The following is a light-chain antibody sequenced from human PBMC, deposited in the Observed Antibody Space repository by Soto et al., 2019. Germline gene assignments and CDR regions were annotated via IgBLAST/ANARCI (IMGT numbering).Light chain of an antibody. Sequence: EIVLTQSPATLSLSPGERATLSCRASQSVSSYLAWYQQKPGQAPRVLIYGASTRATGIPARFSGSGSGTEFTLTISRLQPEDFAVYYCQQYDGSPWTFGQGTKVDI. V-gene: IGKV3-15*01. CDR1: QSVSSY. CDR2: GAS. CDR3: QQYDGSPWT. J-gene: IGKJ1*01.